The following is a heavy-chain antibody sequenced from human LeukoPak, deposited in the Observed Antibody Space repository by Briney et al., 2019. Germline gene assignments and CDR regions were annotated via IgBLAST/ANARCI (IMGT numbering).Heavy chain of an antibody. V-gene: IGHV5-51*01. D-gene: IGHD3-22*01. CDR2: IYPGDSDT. CDR3: ARRSSGKYSDY. CDR1: GYSFTSYW. Sequence: GESLKISCQGSGYSFTSYWISWVRQMPGKGLEWMGIIYPGDSDTRYSPSFQGQVTISADKSISTAYLQWSSLKASDTAIYYYARRSSGKYSDYWGQGTQVTVSS. J-gene: IGHJ4*02.